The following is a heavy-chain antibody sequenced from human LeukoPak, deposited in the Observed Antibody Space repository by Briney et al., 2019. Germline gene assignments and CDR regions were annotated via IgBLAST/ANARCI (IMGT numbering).Heavy chain of an antibody. D-gene: IGHD2-2*02. CDR2: VLRSGST. CDR1: GGSISSDNW. V-gene: IGHV4-4*02. J-gene: IGHJ4*02. Sequence: PSETLSLTCAVSGGSISSDNWWSWIRQPPGKGLEWIGEVLRSGSTNYNPSLKSRVTMSIDKSKNQFSLKVNSVTAADTAVYYCARTPGYCSGTSCYIGYWGQGTLVTVSS. CDR3: ARTPGYCSGTSCYIGY.